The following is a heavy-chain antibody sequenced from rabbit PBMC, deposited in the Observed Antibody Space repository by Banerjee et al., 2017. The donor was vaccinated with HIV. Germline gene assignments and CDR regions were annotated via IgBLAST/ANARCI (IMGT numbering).Heavy chain of an antibody. Sequence: QEQLEESRGDLVKPEGSLTLTCTASGFSFSSNYFMCWVRPAPGKGLEWIAVTYAGSGGISYYAAWAIGRFTISNSSSSTVTLQMTSLTAADTATYFCARGASNSNEFPYYFNFRGPGTLVTVS. CDR2: TYAGSGGIS. CDR3: ARGASNSNEFPYYFNF. CDR1: GFSFSSNYF. V-gene: IGHV1S45*01. D-gene: IGHD1-1*01. J-gene: IGHJ4*01.